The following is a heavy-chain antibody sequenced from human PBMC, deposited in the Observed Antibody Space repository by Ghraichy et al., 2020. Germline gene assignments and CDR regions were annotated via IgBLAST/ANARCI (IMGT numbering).Heavy chain of an antibody. CDR1: GFTFSYYE. J-gene: IGHJ6*02. CDR3: ARDSYYDSGTYYNGYGMEV. V-gene: IGHV3-48*03. CDR2: ISSRGETT. Sequence: AGSLRLSCAASGFTFSYYEMNWVRQAPGKGLEWLSYISSRGETTFYADSLKGRFTIARDNAKNSLYLLMNSLRAEDTAVYYCARDSYYDSGTYYNGYGMEVWGQGTTVTVSS. D-gene: IGHD3-10*01.